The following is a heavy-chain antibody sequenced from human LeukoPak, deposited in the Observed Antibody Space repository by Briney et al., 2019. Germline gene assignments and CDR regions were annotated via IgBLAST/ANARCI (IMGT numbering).Heavy chain of an antibody. Sequence: PGRSLRLSCAASGFTFSSYAMLWVRQAPGKGLEWVAVITYDGSNKYYVDSVKGRFTISRDNSKNTLYLQMNSLRAEDTAVYYCARDNAVGLWFGELFRSGWFDPWGQGTLVTVSS. J-gene: IGHJ5*02. D-gene: IGHD3-10*01. CDR3: ARDNAVGLWFGELFRSGWFDP. CDR2: ITYDGSNK. V-gene: IGHV3-30*04. CDR1: GFTFSSYA.